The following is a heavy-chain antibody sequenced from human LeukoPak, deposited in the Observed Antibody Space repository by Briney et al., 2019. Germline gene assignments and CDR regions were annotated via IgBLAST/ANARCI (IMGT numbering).Heavy chain of an antibody. Sequence: PGGSLRLSCAASGFTFSNARMSWIRQPPGKGLEWIGYIYYSGSTNYNPSLKSRVTISVDTSKNQFSLKLSSVTAADTAVYYCARDLSVRGRAFDIWGQGTMVTVSS. CDR3: ARDLSVRGRAFDI. V-gene: IGHV4-59*01. J-gene: IGHJ3*02. CDR2: IYYSGST. D-gene: IGHD3-10*01. CDR1: GFTFSNAR.